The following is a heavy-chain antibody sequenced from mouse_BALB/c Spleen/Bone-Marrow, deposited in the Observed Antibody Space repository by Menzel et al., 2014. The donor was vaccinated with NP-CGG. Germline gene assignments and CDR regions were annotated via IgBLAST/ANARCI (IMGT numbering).Heavy chain of an antibody. D-gene: IGHD2-1*01. J-gene: IGHJ4*01. CDR2: IDPANGNT. CDR1: GFNIKDTY. Sequence: VQLQPSGAELVKPGASVKLSCTASGFNIKDTYMHWVKQRPEQGLEWIGRIDPANGNTKYDPKFQGKATVTADTSSNTAYLQLSSLTSEDTAVYYCARYGNYCYAMDYWGQGTSVTVSS. CDR3: ARYGNYCYAMDY. V-gene: IGHV14-3*02.